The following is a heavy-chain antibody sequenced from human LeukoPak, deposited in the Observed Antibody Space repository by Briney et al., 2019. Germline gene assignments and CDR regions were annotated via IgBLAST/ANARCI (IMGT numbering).Heavy chain of an antibody. CDR1: GFTFSSYA. J-gene: IGHJ4*02. V-gene: IGHV3-23*01. D-gene: IGHD3-9*01. Sequence: GGSLRLSCAASGFTFSSYAMSWVRQAPGKGLEWVSAISGSGGSTYYADSVKGRFTISRDNSKNTLYLQMNSLRAEDTAVYYCAKDILTGYPSSLTFDYWGLGTLVTVSS. CDR3: AKDILTGYPSSLTFDY. CDR2: ISGSGGST.